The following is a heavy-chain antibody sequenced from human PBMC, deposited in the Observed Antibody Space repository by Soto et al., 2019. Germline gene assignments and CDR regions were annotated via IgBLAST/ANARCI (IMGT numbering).Heavy chain of an antibody. V-gene: IGHV3-74*01. D-gene: IGHD4-17*01. Sequence: GSLRLSCAASGFTFINFWVHWFRQAPGKGLVWVSRASPDGSSTSYADSVKGRFTISRDNAKNMLYMEMNSLRAEDTAVYYCASHGSGDYFWFDPWGQGTLVTVSS. CDR3: ASHGSGDYFWFDP. CDR1: GFTFINFW. J-gene: IGHJ5*02. CDR2: ASPDGSST.